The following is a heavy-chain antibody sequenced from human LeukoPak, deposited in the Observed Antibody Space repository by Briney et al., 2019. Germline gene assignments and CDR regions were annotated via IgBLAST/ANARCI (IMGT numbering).Heavy chain of an antibody. J-gene: IGHJ4*02. CDR3: GKGLNRDYSGVGDS. D-gene: IGHD5-12*01. Sequence: PGGSLRLSCAASGFTFSSYAMSWVGQAPGKGLEGVSGSGSGVNTYYSDSVMGRFTISRDNSQNTLYLQVNSLRAEDPAVYYCGKGLNRDYSGVGDSWGQGTLVTVSS. CDR2: SGSGVNT. V-gene: IGHV3-23*01. CDR1: GFTFSSYA.